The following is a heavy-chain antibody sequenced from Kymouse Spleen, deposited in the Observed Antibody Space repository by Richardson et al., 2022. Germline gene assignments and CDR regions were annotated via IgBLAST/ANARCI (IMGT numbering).Heavy chain of an antibody. CDR3: ARQGVRGVNYYYYGMDV. V-gene: IGHV4-39*01. CDR2: IYYSGST. CDR1: GGSISSSSYY. Sequence: QLQLQESGPGLVKPSETLSLTCTVSGGSISSSSYYWGWIRQPPGKGLEWIGSIYYSGSTYYNPSLKSRVTISVDTSKNQFSLKLSSVTAADTAVYYCARQGVRGVNYYYYGMDVWGQGTTVTVSS. D-gene: IGHD3-10*01. J-gene: IGHJ6*02.